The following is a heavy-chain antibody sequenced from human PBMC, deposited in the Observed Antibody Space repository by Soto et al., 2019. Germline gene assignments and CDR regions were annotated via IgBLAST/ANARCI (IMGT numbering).Heavy chain of an antibody. CDR1: GFTFSSYS. V-gene: IGHV3-48*04. D-gene: IGHD3-9*01. CDR2: IFVSSTTI. J-gene: IGHJ4*02. CDR3: ASDKDWAFDY. Sequence: EVQLVESGGRLVQPGGSLRLSCVASGFTFSSYSMVWVRQAPGKGLEWIAYIFVSSTTIHYADSVKGRFTVSRDNTQNSLFLLMNSLRAEDTAIYYCASDKDWAFDYWGQGTQVIVSS.